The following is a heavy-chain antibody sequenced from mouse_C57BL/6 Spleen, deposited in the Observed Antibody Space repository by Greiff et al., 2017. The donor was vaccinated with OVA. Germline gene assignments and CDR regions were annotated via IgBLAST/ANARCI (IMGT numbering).Heavy chain of an antibody. CDR1: GFTFSSYG. CDR2: ISSGGSYT. CDR3: ARDRLYRTDYAMDY. D-gene: IGHD1-3*01. Sequence: EVKLVESGGDLVKPGGSLKLSCAASGFTFSSYGMSWVRQTPDKRLEWVATISSGGSYTYYPDSVQGRFTISRDNAKNTLYLQMSSLKSEDTAMYYDARDRLYRTDYAMDYWGQGTSVTVSS. V-gene: IGHV5-6*02. J-gene: IGHJ4*01.